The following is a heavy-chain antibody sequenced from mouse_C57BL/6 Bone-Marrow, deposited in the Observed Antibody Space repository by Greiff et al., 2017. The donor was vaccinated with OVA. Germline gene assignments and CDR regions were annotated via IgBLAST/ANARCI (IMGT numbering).Heavy chain of an antibody. J-gene: IGHJ4*01. CDR3: VGSNCHYYAMDY. CDR1: GFSFNTYA. CDR2: IRSKSNNYAT. D-gene: IGHD4-1*01. V-gene: IGHV10-1*01. Sequence: GGGLVQPKGSLKLSCAASGFSFNTYAMNWVRQAPGKGLEWVARIRSKSNNYATYYADSVKDRFTISRDDSESMLYLQMNNLKTEDTAMYYCVGSNCHYYAMDYWGQGTSVTVSS.